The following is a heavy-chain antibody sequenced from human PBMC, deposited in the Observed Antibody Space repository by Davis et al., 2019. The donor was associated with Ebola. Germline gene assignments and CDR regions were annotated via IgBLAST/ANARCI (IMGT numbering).Heavy chain of an antibody. CDR2: INSDGSST. CDR3: ARDSAYQTTITMGY. CDR1: GFTFSGYW. D-gene: IGHD5-12*01. V-gene: IGHV3-74*01. J-gene: IGHJ4*02. Sequence: GESLKISCAASGFTFSGYWMHWVRQAPGKGLVWVSRINSDGSSTSYADSVKGRFTISRDNAKNTLYLQMNSLRAEDTAVYYCARDSAYQTTITMGYWGQGTLVTVSS.